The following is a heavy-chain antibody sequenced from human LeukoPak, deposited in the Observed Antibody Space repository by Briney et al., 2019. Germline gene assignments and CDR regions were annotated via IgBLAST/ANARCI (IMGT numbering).Heavy chain of an antibody. Sequence: SETLSLTCTVSGGSISSYYWSWIRQPPGKGLEWIGYIYYSGSTNYNPSLKSRVTISVDTSKNQFSLKLSSVTAADTAVYYCARASYSLVIDYWGQGTLVTVSS. J-gene: IGHJ4*02. CDR3: ARASYSLVIDY. V-gene: IGHV4-59*01. D-gene: IGHD4-23*01. CDR1: GGSISSYY. CDR2: IYYSGST.